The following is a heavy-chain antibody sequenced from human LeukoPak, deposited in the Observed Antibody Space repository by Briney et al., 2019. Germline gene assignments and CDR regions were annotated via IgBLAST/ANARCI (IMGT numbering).Heavy chain of an antibody. V-gene: IGHV3-43*02. J-gene: IGHJ4*02. CDR1: GFTFDDYA. D-gene: IGHD3-10*01. CDR3: AKAATLLLLEGYFDY. CDR2: ISGDGDST. Sequence: GGSLRLSCAASGFTFDDYAMHWVRQAPGKGLEWVSLISGDGDSTYYADSVKGRFTTSRDNSKNSLYLQMNSLRTEDTALYYCAKAATLLLLEGYFDYWGQGTLVTVSS.